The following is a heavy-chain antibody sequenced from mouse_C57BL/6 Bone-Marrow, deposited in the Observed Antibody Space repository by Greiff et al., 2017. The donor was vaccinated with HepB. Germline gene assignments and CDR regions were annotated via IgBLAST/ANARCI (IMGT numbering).Heavy chain of an antibody. CDR2: IYPGSGNT. J-gene: IGHJ4*01. V-gene: IGHV1-76*01. CDR3: ARSSYYYGSSYHYYAMDY. CDR1: GYTFTDYY. D-gene: IGHD1-1*01. Sequence: VQLQESGAELVRPGASVKLSCKASGYTFTDYYINWVKQRPGQGLEWIARIYPGSGNTYYNEKFKGKATLTAEKSSSTAYMQLSSLTSEDSAVYFCARSSYYYGSSYHYYAMDYWGQGTSVTVSS.